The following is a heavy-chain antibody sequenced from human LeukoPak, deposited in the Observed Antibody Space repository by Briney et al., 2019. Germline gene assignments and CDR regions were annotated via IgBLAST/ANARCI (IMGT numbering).Heavy chain of an antibody. Sequence: GGSPRLSCAASGFNFSGAAMHWARQASGKGLEWVGRIRSKANSYVTTFAASVKGRFTISRDDAKNTVDLHMNSLKAEDTAVYYCFVAEVGYWGQGTLVTVSS. J-gene: IGHJ4*02. CDR3: FVAEVGY. D-gene: IGHD6-19*01. V-gene: IGHV3-73*01. CDR1: GFNFSGAA. CDR2: IRSKANSYVT.